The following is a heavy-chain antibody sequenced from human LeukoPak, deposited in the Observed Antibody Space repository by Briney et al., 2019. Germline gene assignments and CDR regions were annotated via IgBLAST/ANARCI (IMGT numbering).Heavy chain of an antibody. CDR2: ISGSGGST. CDR1: GFTFSSYA. J-gene: IGHJ5*02. CDR3: ARYQLLSNWFDP. V-gene: IGHV3-23*01. D-gene: IGHD2-2*01. Sequence: GGSLRLSCAASGFTFSSYAMSWVRQAPGKGPEWVSAISGSGGSTYYADSVKGRFTISRDNSKNTLYLQMNSLRAEDTAVYYCARYQLLSNWFDPWGQGTLVTVSS.